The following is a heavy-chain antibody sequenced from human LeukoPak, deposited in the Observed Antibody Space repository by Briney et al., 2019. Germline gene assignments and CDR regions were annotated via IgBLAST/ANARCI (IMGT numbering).Heavy chain of an antibody. CDR1: GGSFSGYY. CDR2: INHSGST. Sequence: SETLSLTCAVYGGSFSGYYWSWVRQPPGKGLEWIGEINHSGSTNYSPSLKSRVTISVDTSKNQLSLKLSSVTAADTAVYYCARDRDSSSWYRDAFDIWGQGTMVTVSS. V-gene: IGHV4-34*01. J-gene: IGHJ3*02. D-gene: IGHD6-13*01. CDR3: ARDRDSSSWYRDAFDI.